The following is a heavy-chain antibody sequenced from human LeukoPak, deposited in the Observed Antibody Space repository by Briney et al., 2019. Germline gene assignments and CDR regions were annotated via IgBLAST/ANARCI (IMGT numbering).Heavy chain of an antibody. V-gene: IGHV3-30-3*01. D-gene: IGHD6-13*01. CDR2: ISYDGSNK. Sequence: PGRSLRLSCAASGFTFSSYAMHWVRQAPGKGLEWVAVISYDGSNKYYADSVKGRFTISRDNSKNTLYLQMNSLRAEDTAVYYCAKEHRAAAGFDYWGQGTLVTVSS. J-gene: IGHJ4*02. CDR1: GFTFSSYA. CDR3: AKEHRAAAGFDY.